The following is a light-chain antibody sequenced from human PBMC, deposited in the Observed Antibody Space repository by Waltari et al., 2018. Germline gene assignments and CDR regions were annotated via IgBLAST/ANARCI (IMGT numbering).Light chain of an antibody. CDR3: QHYANCPVA. J-gene: IGKJ2*01. Sequence: DIQMTQSPSTLSASVGDRVSITCRASQSISIWLAWYQQRLGKAPKLLISKSSSLESGVPSRFSGSGSGTEFTLTITNLPPGDFATYYCQHYANCPVAFGQGTKLEIK. CDR1: QSISIW. CDR2: KSS. V-gene: IGKV1-5*03.